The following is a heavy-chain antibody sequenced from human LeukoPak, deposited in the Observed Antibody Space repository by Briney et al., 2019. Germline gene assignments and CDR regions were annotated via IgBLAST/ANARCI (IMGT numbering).Heavy chain of an antibody. CDR3: AKDPHYDFWSGPLDY. D-gene: IGHD3-3*01. V-gene: IGHV3-23*01. CDR1: GFTFSSYA. CDR2: ISGSGGST. Sequence: GSLRLSCAASGFTFSSYAMSWVRQAPGKGLEWVSAISGSGGSTYYADSVKGRFTISRDNSKNTLYLQMNSLRAEDTAVYYCAKDPHYDFWSGPLDYWGQGTLVTVSS. J-gene: IGHJ4*02.